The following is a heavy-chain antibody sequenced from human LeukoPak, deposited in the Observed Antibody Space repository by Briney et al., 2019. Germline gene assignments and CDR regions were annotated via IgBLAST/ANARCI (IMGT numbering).Heavy chain of an antibody. CDR3: AREPYGGNSLDN. CDR2: ISSSSSYI. V-gene: IGHV3-21*01. D-gene: IGHD4-23*01. Sequence: GGSLRLSCAASGFTFSSYTMHWVRQAPGKGLEWVSSISSSSSYIYYADSVKGRFTISRDNAKNSLYLQMNSLRAEDTAVYYCAREPYGGNSLDNWGQGTLVIVS. J-gene: IGHJ4*02. CDR1: GFTFSSYT.